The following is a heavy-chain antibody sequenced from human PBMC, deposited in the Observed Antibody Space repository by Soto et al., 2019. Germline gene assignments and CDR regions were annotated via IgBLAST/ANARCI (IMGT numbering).Heavy chain of an antibody. D-gene: IGHD6-13*01. CDR1: GGSISSNY. V-gene: IGHV4-59*01. Sequence: KPSEILSLTCTVSGGSISSNYWTWIRQPPGKGLEWIGYVYNSGSTNYNPSLKSRVTISEDTSKSQFSLKVNSMTAADTAVYYCARYRREAVAGYTLDNWGQGILVTVSS. CDR3: ARYRREAVAGYTLDN. J-gene: IGHJ4*02. CDR2: VYNSGST.